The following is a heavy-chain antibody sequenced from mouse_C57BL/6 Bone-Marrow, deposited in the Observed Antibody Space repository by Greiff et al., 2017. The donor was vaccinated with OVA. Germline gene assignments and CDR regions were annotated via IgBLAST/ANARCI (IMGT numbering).Heavy chain of an antibody. CDR1: EYEFPSHD. Sequence: EVHLVESGGGLVQPGESLKLSCESNEYEFPSHDMSWVRKTPEKRLELVAAITSDGGSTYYPDTMERRFIISRDNTKKTLYLQMSSLRSEDTALYYCASRDYYGSSYDFDYWGQGTTLTVSS. V-gene: IGHV5-2*01. CDR3: ASRDYYGSSYDFDY. CDR2: ITSDGGST. J-gene: IGHJ2*01. D-gene: IGHD1-1*01.